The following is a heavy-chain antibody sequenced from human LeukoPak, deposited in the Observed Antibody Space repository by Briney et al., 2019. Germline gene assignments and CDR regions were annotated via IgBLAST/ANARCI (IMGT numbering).Heavy chain of an antibody. Sequence: PSETLSLTCTVSGGSVSSNGYFWNWIRQPPGKGLEWIGYIYNRGSTNYNPSLKSRVTISVDTSNNQFSLKLTSVTAADTAVYFCAVLQSHRALDYWGQGTLVTVSS. J-gene: IGHJ4*02. CDR2: IYNRGST. V-gene: IGHV4-61*08. CDR1: GGSVSSNGYF. CDR3: AVLQSHRALDY. D-gene: IGHD2/OR15-2a*01.